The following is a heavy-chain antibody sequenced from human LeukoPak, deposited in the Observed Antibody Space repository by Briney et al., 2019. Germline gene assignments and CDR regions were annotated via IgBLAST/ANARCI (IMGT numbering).Heavy chain of an antibody. J-gene: IGHJ6*03. Sequence: SETLSLTCTVSGGSISSSSYYWGWIRQPPGKGLEWIGSIYYSGSTYYNPSLKSRVTISVDTSKNQFSLKLSSVTAADTAVYYCASAVENYYYYYCMDVWGKGTTVTVSS. D-gene: IGHD5-24*01. CDR2: IYYSGST. CDR1: GGSISSSSYY. CDR3: ASAVENYYYYYCMDV. V-gene: IGHV4-39*01.